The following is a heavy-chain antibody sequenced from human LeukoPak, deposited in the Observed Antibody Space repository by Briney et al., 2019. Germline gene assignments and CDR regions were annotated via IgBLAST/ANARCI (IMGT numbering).Heavy chain of an antibody. D-gene: IGHD2-2*01. CDR3: ARAPAAIGVAYYYGMDV. CDR1: GGSFSGYY. V-gene: IGHV4-34*01. Sequence: PSETLSLTCAVYGGSFSGYYWSWIRQPPGKGLEWIGEINHSGNTNYNPSLKSRVTISVDTSKNQFSLKLSSVAAADTAVYYCARAPAAIGVAYYYGMDVWGQGTTVTVSS. CDR2: INHSGNT. J-gene: IGHJ6*02.